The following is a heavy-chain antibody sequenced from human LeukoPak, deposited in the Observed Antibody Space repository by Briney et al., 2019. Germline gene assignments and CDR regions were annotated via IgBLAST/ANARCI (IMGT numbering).Heavy chain of an antibody. CDR2: INSDGSST. Sequence: GGSLRLSCAASRLIFSSYWMHWVRQAPGKGLVWVSRINSDGSSTIYADSVKGRFTISRVYAKNTVYLQMNSLRVDDTAVYYCAGHYGSGRYHYYYMDVWGRGTTVTVSS. J-gene: IGHJ6*03. CDR3: AGHYGSGRYHYYYMDV. V-gene: IGHV3-74*01. D-gene: IGHD3-10*01. CDR1: RLIFSSYW.